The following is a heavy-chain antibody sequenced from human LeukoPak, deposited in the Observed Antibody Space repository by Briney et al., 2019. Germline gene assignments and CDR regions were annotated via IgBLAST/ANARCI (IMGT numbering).Heavy chain of an antibody. Sequence: NPGVSLRLSCAASGFTFSSYWMSWVRQAPGKGLEWVANIKQDGSEKYYVDSVKGRFTISRDNAKNSLYLQMNSPRAEDTAVYYCASFIARYAFDIWGQGTMVTVSS. D-gene: IGHD6-13*01. V-gene: IGHV3-7*01. J-gene: IGHJ3*02. CDR3: ASFIARYAFDI. CDR2: IKQDGSEK. CDR1: GFTFSSYW.